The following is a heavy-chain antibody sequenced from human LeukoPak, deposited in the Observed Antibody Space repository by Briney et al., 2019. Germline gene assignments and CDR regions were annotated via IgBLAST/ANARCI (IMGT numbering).Heavy chain of an antibody. V-gene: IGHV1-18*01. Sequence: ASVKVSCKASGYTFTSNGISWLRPAPGQGLEWMGWISAYNGNTNNAQKLQGSVTLTTDTSTSTAYMWLRSLRAADTAVYICVRVVITFRGGIPNLDYWGQGTLVTVSS. CDR1: GYTFTSNG. CDR3: VRVVITFRGGIPNLDY. CDR2: ISAYNGNT. D-gene: IGHD3-16*02. J-gene: IGHJ4*02.